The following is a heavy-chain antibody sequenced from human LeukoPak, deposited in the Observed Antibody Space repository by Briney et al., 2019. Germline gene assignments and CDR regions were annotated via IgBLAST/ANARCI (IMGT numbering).Heavy chain of an antibody. J-gene: IGHJ3*02. Sequence: GGSLKISCKGSGYSFTSYWIAWVRQMPGKGLEWMWIIYPGDSNSRYSPSFEGQVSISVDKSISTAYLQWSSLKASDTAMYYCARHLRSGGYGSLGDAFDIWGQGTMVTVSS. CDR2: IYPGDSNS. CDR1: GYSFTSYW. D-gene: IGHD1-26*01. V-gene: IGHV5-51*01. CDR3: ARHLRSGGYGSLGDAFDI.